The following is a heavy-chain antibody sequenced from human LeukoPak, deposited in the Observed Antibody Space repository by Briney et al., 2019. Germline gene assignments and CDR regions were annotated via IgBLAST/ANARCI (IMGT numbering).Heavy chain of an antibody. CDR2: IYPGDSDT. Sequence: GESLKISCKGSGYRFTNYWIGWVRQMPGKGLEWMGIIYPGDSDTKYSPSFQGQVTLSADKSISTAYLQWSSLRASDTAMYYCARGRYSYGPFDYWGQGTLVTVSS. V-gene: IGHV5-51*01. CDR3: ARGRYSYGPFDY. J-gene: IGHJ4*02. D-gene: IGHD5-18*01. CDR1: GYRFTNYW.